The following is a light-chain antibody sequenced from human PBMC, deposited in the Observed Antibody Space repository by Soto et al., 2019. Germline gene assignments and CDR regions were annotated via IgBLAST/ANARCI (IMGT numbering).Light chain of an antibody. CDR1: SSDVGGYNY. Sequence: QSALTQPASVSGSPGQSITISCTGTSSDVGGYNYVSWYQQHPGKAPKLMIYDVSNRPSGVSNRFSGSKSGNTASLTISGLNAEAEADYYCSSYTSSSTLVFGTGTKLTVL. J-gene: IGLJ1*01. CDR3: SSYTSSSTLV. V-gene: IGLV2-14*01. CDR2: DVS.